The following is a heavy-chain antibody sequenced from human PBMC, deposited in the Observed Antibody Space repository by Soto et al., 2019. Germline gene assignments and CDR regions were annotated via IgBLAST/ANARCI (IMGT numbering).Heavy chain of an antibody. J-gene: IGHJ4*02. Sequence: ASVKVSCKASGYTFTSYCISWVRQAPGQGLEWMGWISAYNGNTNYAQKLQGRVTMTTDTSTSTAYMELRSLRSDDTAVYYCARDTRIVVVPELNDYWGQGTLVNVSS. CDR3: ARDTRIVVVPELNDY. CDR1: GYTFTSYC. V-gene: IGHV1-18*04. CDR2: ISAYNGNT. D-gene: IGHD3-22*01.